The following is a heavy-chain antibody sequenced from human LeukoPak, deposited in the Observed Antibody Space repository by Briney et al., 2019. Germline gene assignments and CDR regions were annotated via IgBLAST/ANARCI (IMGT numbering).Heavy chain of an antibody. V-gene: IGHV1-69*13. J-gene: IGHJ4*02. CDR3: ARGPYDFWSGYYYYYFDY. D-gene: IGHD3-3*01. Sequence: SVKVSCKASGGTFSSYAISWVRQAPGQGLEWMGGIIPIFGTANYAQKFQGRVTITADESTSTAYMELSSLRSEDTAVYYCARGPYDFWSGYYYYYFDYWGQGTLVTVSS. CDR2: IIPIFGTA. CDR1: GGTFSSYA.